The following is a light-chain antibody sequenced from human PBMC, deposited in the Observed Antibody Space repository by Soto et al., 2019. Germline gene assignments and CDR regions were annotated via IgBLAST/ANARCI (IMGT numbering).Light chain of an antibody. J-gene: IGKJ5*01. Sequence: EIVLPQSPGTLSLSAGERATLSCRTSQSVSSSYLAWYQQKPGQAPRLLIYGASSRATGIPDRFSGSGSGTDFTLTISRLEPEDLAVYYCQQYGSSPGITFGQGTRLEIK. CDR3: QQYGSSPGIT. V-gene: IGKV3-20*01. CDR1: QSVSSSY. CDR2: GAS.